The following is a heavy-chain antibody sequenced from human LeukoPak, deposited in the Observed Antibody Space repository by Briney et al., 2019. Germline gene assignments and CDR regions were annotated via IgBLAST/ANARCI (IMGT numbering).Heavy chain of an antibody. CDR2: FDPEDGET. J-gene: IGHJ5*02. Sequence: ASVKVSCKVSGYTLTELSMHWVRQAPGKGLEWMGGFDPEDGETIYAQKFQGRVTMTEDTSTVTAYMELSSLRSEDTAVYYCATGHYGSGSYANWFDPWGQGTLVTVSS. CDR3: ATGHYGSGSYANWFDP. V-gene: IGHV1-24*01. D-gene: IGHD3-10*01. CDR1: GYTLTELS.